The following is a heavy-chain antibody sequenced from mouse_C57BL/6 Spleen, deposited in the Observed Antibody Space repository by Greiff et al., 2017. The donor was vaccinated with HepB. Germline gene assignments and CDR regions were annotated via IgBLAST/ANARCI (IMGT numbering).Heavy chain of an antibody. CDR2: ISSGSSTI. J-gene: IGHJ4*01. D-gene: IGHD1-1*01. CDR1: GFTFSDYG. CDR3: ASNYYGSFYYAMDY. Sequence: EVKLMESGGGLVKPGGSLKLSCAASGFTFSDYGMHWVRQAPEKGLEWVAYISSGSSTIYYADTVKGRFTISRDNAKNTLFLQMTSLRSEDTAMYYCASNYYGSFYYAMDYWGQGTSVTVSS. V-gene: IGHV5-17*01.